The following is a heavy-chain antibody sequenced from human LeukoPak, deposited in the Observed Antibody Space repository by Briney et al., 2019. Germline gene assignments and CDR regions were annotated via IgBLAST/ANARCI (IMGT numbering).Heavy chain of an antibody. CDR2: INSDGSSI. Sequence: PGGSLRLSCAASGFTFSSYWMHWVRQAPGKGLVGVSRINSDGSSITYADSVKGRFTISRDNAKNTLYLQMNSLRVEDTAVYYCAREGRVSGYDFDCWGQGTVVTVSS. J-gene: IGHJ4*02. D-gene: IGHD5-12*01. CDR3: AREGRVSGYDFDC. CDR1: GFTFSSYW. V-gene: IGHV3-74*03.